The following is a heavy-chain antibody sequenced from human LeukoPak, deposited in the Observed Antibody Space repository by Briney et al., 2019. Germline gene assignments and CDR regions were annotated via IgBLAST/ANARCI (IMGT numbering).Heavy chain of an antibody. CDR2: INHSGST. J-gene: IGHJ6*02. CDR1: GGSFSGYY. V-gene: IGHV4-34*01. CDR3: ARHLGSSSWYRYYYYGMDV. Sequence: KPSETPSLTCAVYGGSFSGYYWSWIRQPPGKGLEWIGEINHSGSTNYNPSLKSRVTISVDTSKSQFSLKLSSVTAADTAVYYCARHLGSSSWYRYYYYGMDVWGQGTTVTVSS. D-gene: IGHD6-13*01.